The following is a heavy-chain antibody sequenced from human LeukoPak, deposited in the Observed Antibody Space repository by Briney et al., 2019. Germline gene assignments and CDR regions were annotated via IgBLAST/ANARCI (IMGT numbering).Heavy chain of an antibody. CDR2: INWNSESI. D-gene: IGHD3-22*01. CDR1: GFTFDDYA. CDR3: AKEGYYYAALES. J-gene: IGHJ4*02. V-gene: IGHV3-9*01. Sequence: GGSLRLSCAASGFTFDDYAMHWVRQAPGKGLEWVSGINWNSESIGYADSVKGRFTISRDNAKNSLHLQMNSLRPEDTALYYCAKEGYYYAALESWGQGTLVTVPS.